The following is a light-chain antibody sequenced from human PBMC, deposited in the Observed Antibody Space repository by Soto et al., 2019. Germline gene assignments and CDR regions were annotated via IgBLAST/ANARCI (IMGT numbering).Light chain of an antibody. J-gene: IGKJ2*01. CDR1: QSVTSKS. V-gene: IGKV3-20*01. CDR2: DAA. CDR3: EQFEPSPGP. Sequence: EIVLTQSPGTLSLSPGDRATLSCRASQSVTSKSLAWYQHKLGQPPRLLISDAARRAPCIPDRFSGSGSGTNFTLTIRRLETEDVAVYFCEQFEPSPGPFGHGTKL.